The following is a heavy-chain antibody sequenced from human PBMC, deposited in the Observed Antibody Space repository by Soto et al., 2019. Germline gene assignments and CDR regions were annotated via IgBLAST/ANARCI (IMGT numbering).Heavy chain of an antibody. J-gene: IGHJ6*03. Sequence: ASVKVSCKASGYTFTSYGISWVRQAPGQGLEWMGWISAYNGNTNYAQKLQGRVTMTTDTSTSTAYMGLRSLRSDDTAVYYCAVEYSSPGPHYYYYYMDVWGKGTTVTVSS. CDR3: AVEYSSPGPHYYYYYMDV. D-gene: IGHD6-6*01. V-gene: IGHV1-18*01. CDR2: ISAYNGNT. CDR1: GYTFTSYG.